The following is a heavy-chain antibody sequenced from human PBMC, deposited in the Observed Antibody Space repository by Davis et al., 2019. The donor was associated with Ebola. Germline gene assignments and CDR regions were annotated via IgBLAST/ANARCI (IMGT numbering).Heavy chain of an antibody. CDR1: GYTFTSYG. CDR2: ISAYNGNT. CDR3: ARDSSSIAAGYYYGMDV. Sequence: ASVKVSCKASGYTFTSYGISWVRQAPGQGLEWMGWISAYNGNTNYAQKLQGRVTMTTDTSTSTAYMELRSLRSDDTAVYYCARDSSSIAAGYYYGMDVWGQGTTVTVSS. V-gene: IGHV1-18*04. J-gene: IGHJ6*02. D-gene: IGHD6-6*01.